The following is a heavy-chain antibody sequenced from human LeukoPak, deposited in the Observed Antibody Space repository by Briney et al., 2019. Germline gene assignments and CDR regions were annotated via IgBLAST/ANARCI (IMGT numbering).Heavy chain of an antibody. CDR3: AREKLDYYDFWSGYYL. V-gene: IGHV3-48*01. J-gene: IGHJ4*02. CDR2: VSSSSSTI. Sequence: GGSLRLSCAASGFTFSTYAMNWVRQAPGKGLEWVSYVSSSSSTIYYADSVKGRFTISRDNAKNSLYLQMNSLRAEDTAVYYCAREKLDYYDFWSGYYLWGQGTLVTVSS. D-gene: IGHD3-3*01. CDR1: GFTFSTYA.